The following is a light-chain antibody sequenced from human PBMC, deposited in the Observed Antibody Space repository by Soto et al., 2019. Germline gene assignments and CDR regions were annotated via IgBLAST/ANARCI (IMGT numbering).Light chain of an antibody. CDR2: GAS. CDR1: QSVSSSS. V-gene: IGKV3-20*01. J-gene: IGKJ1*01. Sequence: EIVLTQSPGTLSLSPGERATLSFRASQSVSSSSLAWYQQKPGQAPRLLIYGASSRATGIPDRFSGSGSGTDFTLTISRLEPEDFAVYYCQQYGSSRGTFGQGTKVDI. CDR3: QQYGSSRGT.